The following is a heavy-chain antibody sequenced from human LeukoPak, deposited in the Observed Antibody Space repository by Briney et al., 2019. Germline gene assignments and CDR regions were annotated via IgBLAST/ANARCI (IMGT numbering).Heavy chain of an antibody. J-gene: IGHJ3*02. Sequence: GGCLRLSCAASGFTFSDYYMSWIRQAPGKGLEWVSYISSSGSTIYYADSVKGRFTISRDNAKNSLYLQMNSLRAEDTAVYYCARPPYGDYVRNAFDIWGQGTMVTVSS. D-gene: IGHD4-17*01. CDR3: ARPPYGDYVRNAFDI. CDR1: GFTFSDYY. CDR2: ISSSGSTI. V-gene: IGHV3-11*01.